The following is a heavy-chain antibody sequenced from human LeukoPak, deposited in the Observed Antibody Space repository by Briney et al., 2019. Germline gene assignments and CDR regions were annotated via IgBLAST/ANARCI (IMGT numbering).Heavy chain of an antibody. D-gene: IGHD4-11*01. CDR3: ARHSSNPYYYYYMDV. V-gene: IGHV5-51*01. CDR2: IYPGDSET. Sequence: GESLRISCKGSGYSFTNYWIGWVRQMPGKGLEWMGIIYPGDSETRYSPAFQGQVTISADKSISTAYLQWSSLKASDTAMYYCARHSSNPYYYYYMDVWGKGTTVTVSS. CDR1: GYSFTNYW. J-gene: IGHJ6*03.